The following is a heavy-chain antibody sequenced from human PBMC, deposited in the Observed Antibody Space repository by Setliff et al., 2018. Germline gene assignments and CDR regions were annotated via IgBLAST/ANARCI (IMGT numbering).Heavy chain of an antibody. V-gene: IGHV3-23*01. Sequence: GGSLRLSCAASGFIFIRFAMNWVRKAPGKGLGWVSSISDRDGSTYYADSVKGRFTISRDNSKNTLYLQLNSLRSEDTAIYYCARPMYYYYYYMDVWGKGTAVTVSS. CDR1: GFIFIRFA. J-gene: IGHJ6*03. CDR2: ISDRDGST. CDR3: ARPMYYYYYYMDV.